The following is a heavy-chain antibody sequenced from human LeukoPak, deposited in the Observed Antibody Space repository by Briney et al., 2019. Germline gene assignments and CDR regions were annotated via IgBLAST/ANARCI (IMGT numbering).Heavy chain of an antibody. J-gene: IGHJ5*02. Sequence: GGSLRLSCAASGFTFSSYAMSWVRQAPGKGLEWVSAISGSGGSTYYADSVKGRFTISRDNSKNTLYLQMNSLRAEDTAVYHCICISGREEQFDPWGQGTLVTVSS. D-gene: IGHD1/OR15-1a*01. CDR1: GFTFSSYA. CDR2: ISGSGGST. V-gene: IGHV3-23*01. CDR3: ICISGREEQFDP.